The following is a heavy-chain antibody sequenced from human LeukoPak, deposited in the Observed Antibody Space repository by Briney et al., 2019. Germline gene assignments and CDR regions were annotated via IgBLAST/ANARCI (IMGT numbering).Heavy chain of an antibody. J-gene: IGHJ4*02. CDR3: ARGQWSTFYFDY. CDR1: GFTFSSYA. CDR2: ISGSGGST. Sequence: GGSLRLSCAASGFTFSSYAMSWVRQAPGKGLEWVSAISGSGGSTYYADSVKGRFTISRDNSENTVSLQMNSLRADDTAVYYCARGQWSTFYFDYWGQGTLVTVSS. D-gene: IGHD2-15*01. V-gene: IGHV3-23*01.